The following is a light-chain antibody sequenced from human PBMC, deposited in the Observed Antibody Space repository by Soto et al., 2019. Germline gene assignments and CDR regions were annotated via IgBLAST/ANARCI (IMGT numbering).Light chain of an antibody. Sequence: QPVLTQPPSVSGAPGQRVTISCTGSSSNIGAGYDVHWYQQHPGAAPKLLIYGNRNRPSGVPDRFSGSKSGTSASLAINGLQSGDEADYYCGAWDESLNGYVFGTGTQLTVL. CDR2: GNR. V-gene: IGLV1-40*01. J-gene: IGLJ1*01. CDR3: GAWDESLNGYV. CDR1: SSNIGAGYD.